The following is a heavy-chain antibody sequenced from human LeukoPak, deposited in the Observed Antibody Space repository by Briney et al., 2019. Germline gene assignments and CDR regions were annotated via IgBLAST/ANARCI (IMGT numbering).Heavy chain of an antibody. CDR2: IYYSGST. V-gene: IGHV4-39*01. CDR1: GGSISSYY. D-gene: IGHD2-2*01. J-gene: IGHJ6*03. CDR3: ARCSTHYYYMDV. Sequence: PSETLSLTCTVSGGSISSYYWSWIRQPPGKGLEWIGSIYYSGSTYYNPSLKSRVTISVDTSKNQFSLKLSSVTAADTAVYYCARCSTHYYYMDVWGIGTTVTVSS.